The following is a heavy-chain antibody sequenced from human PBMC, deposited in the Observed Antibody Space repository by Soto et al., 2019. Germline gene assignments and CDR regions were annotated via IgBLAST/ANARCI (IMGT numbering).Heavy chain of an antibody. CDR1: GGSISSSNW. CDR2: IHHSGST. Sequence: SETLSLTCAVSGGSISSSNWWNWVRQPPGKGLEWIGEIHHSGSTNYNPSLKSRVTISVDKSKNQFSLKLNSVTAADTAVYYCARVRQGCSSTSCYFDPWGQGTLV. V-gene: IGHV4-4*02. J-gene: IGHJ5*02. D-gene: IGHD2-2*01. CDR3: ARVRQGCSSTSCYFDP.